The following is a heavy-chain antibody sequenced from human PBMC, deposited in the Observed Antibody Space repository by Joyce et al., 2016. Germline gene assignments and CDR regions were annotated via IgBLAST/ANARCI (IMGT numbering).Heavy chain of an antibody. V-gene: IGHV3-30*18. D-gene: IGHD3-22*01. Sequence: QVQLVESGGGVVQPERSLRLSCVASGITFSSYAMHWVRQAPGKGLVRGAAISYDGSHKYYADSVKGRFTISRDKSKYTLFLQMNSLRAEDTAVYYCAKGGFYDSSGRGFFDFWGQGTLVTVSS. J-gene: IGHJ4*02. CDR2: ISYDGSHK. CDR1: GITFSSYA. CDR3: AKGGFYDSSGRGFFDF.